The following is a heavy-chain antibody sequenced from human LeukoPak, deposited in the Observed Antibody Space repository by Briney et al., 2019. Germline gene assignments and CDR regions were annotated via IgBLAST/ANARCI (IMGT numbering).Heavy chain of an antibody. J-gene: IGHJ4*02. CDR3: AKVLPLALPLSSDY. CDR2: ISGSGGST. CDR1: GFTFSSYS. Sequence: GGSLRLSCAASGFTFSSYSMNWVRQAPGKGLEWVSAISGSGGSTYYADSVKGRFTISRDNSKNTLYLQMNSLRAEDTAVYYCAKVLPLALPLSSDYWGQGTLVTVSS. V-gene: IGHV3-23*01.